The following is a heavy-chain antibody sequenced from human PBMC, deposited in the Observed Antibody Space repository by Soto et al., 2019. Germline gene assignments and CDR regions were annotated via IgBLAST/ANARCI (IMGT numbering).Heavy chain of an antibody. CDR3: AREGEYYDFWSGSGEGYYYYYYMDV. CDR2: IYYSGST. V-gene: IGHV4-59*01. CDR1: GGSISSYY. Sequence: SETLSLTCTVSGGSISSYYWSWIRQPPGKGLGWIGYIYYSGSTNYNPSLKSRVTISVDTSKNQFSLKLSSVTAADTAVYYCAREGEYYDFWSGSGEGYYYYYYMDVWGKGTTVTVSS. J-gene: IGHJ6*03. D-gene: IGHD3-3*01.